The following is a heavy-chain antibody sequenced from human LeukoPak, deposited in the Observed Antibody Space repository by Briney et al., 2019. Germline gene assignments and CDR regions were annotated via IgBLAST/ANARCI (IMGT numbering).Heavy chain of an antibody. Sequence: GASVKVSCKASGGTFSSYAISWVRQAPGQGLEWMGRIIPIPGIANYAQKFQGRVTITADKSTSTAYMELSSLRSEDTAVYYCASSESYYGSGSYYVGYWGQGTLVTVSS. V-gene: IGHV1-69*04. CDR1: GGTFSSYA. D-gene: IGHD3-10*01. CDR2: IIPIPGIA. J-gene: IGHJ4*02. CDR3: ASSESYYGSGSYYVGY.